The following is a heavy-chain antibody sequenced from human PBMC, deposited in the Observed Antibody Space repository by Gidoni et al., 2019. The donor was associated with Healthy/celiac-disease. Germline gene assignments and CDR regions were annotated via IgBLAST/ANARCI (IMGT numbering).Heavy chain of an antibody. D-gene: IGHD2-21*02. J-gene: IGHJ4*02. Sequence: QVQLQESGPGLVKPSETLSLTCTVSAGSVSSGSYYWSWIRQPPGKGLEWIGYIYYSGSTNYNPSLKSLVTISVDTSKNQFSLKLSSVTAADTAVYYCARYLAYCGGDCYPYYFDYWGQGTLVTVSS. CDR3: ARYLAYCGGDCYPYYFDY. CDR2: IYYSGST. CDR1: AGSVSSGSYY. V-gene: IGHV4-61*01.